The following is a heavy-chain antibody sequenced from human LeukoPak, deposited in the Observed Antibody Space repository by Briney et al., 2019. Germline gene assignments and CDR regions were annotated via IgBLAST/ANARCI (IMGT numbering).Heavy chain of an antibody. D-gene: IGHD2-21*02. Sequence: GESLKISCKASGYSFTSYWIVWVRQMSGKGLEWLGIIYPGDNDIRYSPSFDGQVTISADKSISTAFLRWRSLKASDTAMYFCARLKMGSVIPYYRGAGYNSFDSWGQGTLVTVSS. CDR3: ARLKMGSVIPYYRGAGYNSFDS. J-gene: IGHJ5*01. V-gene: IGHV5-51*01. CDR1: GYSFTSYW. CDR2: IYPGDNDI.